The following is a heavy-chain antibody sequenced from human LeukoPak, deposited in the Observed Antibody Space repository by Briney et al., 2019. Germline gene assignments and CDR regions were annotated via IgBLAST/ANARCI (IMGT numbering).Heavy chain of an antibody. CDR2: ISSSGSTI. D-gene: IGHD3-10*01. CDR1: GFTFSDYY. J-gene: IGHJ6*02. Sequence: PGGSLRLSCAASGFTFSDYYMSWIRQAPGKGLEGVSYISSSGSTIYYADSVKGRFTISRDNAKNSLYLQMNSLRAEDTAVYYCARDITYYYGSGSHYGMDVWGQGTTVTVSS. V-gene: IGHV3-11*01. CDR3: ARDITYYYGSGSHYGMDV.